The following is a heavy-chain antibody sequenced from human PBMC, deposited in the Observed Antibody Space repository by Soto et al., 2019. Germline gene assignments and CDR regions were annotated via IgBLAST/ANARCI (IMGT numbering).Heavy chain of an antibody. CDR2: IIPMLGVR. J-gene: IGHJ3*02. V-gene: IGHV1-69*02. D-gene: IGHD2-21*01. Sequence: QVQLVQSGAEVKKPGSSVKVSCKDSGGTFSTYSMFWVRQAPGQGLEWMGRIIPMLGVRNYAQRFQDRVTIIADKSTAAVHMELSSLRSEDTALYYCTIGSWSGEVFDIWGQGTMVTVSS. CDR1: GGTFSTYS. CDR3: TIGSWSGEVFDI.